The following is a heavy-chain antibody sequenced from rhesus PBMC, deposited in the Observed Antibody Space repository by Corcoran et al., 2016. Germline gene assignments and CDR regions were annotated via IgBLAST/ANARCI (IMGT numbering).Heavy chain of an antibody. J-gene: IGHJ4*01. D-gene: IGHD2-15*01. CDR2: IYWDDDK. V-gene: IGHV2-1*01. Sequence: QVTLKESGPALVKPTQTLTLTCILSGFSLNTTGMGVGWIRQPPGKPLEWLAHIYWDDDKRLSTSMKSRLTNSKDTSKNQVVLTMTNMDPVDTATYYCTRYLRSNFYFDYWGQGVLVTVSS. CDR1: GFSLNTTGMG. CDR3: TRYLRSNFYFDY.